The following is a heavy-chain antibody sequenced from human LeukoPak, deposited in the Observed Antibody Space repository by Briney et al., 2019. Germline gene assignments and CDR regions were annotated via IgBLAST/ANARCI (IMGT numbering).Heavy chain of an antibody. D-gene: IGHD3-10*01. J-gene: IGHJ4*02. CDR3: ARDQGDYYGSGFDY. CDR2: ISYDGSNK. Sequence: GGSLRLSCAASGFTFSSYAMHWVRQAPGKGLEWVAVISYDGSNKYYAVSVKGRFTISRDNSKNTLYLQMNSLRAEDTAVYYCARDQGDYYGSGFDYWGQGTLVTVSS. CDR1: GFTFSSYA. V-gene: IGHV3-30-3*01.